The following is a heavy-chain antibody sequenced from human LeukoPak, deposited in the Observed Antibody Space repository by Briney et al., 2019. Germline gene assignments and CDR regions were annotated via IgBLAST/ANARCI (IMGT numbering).Heavy chain of an antibody. CDR2: ISSSGSTI. CDR3: ARGASGWYRGFDY. V-gene: IGHV3-11*01. D-gene: IGHD6-19*01. Sequence: GGSLRLSCAASGFTFSSYAMSWIRQAPGEGLEWVSYISSSGSTIYYADSVKGRFTISRGNAKNSLYLQMNSLRAEDTAVYYCARGASGWYRGFDYWGQGTLVTVSS. CDR1: GFTFSSYA. J-gene: IGHJ4*02.